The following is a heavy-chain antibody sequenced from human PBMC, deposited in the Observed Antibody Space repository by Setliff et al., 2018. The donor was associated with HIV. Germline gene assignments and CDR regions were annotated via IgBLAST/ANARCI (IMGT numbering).Heavy chain of an antibody. CDR3: ASLDGSESPYIYYYYMDV. J-gene: IGHJ6*03. CDR2: IYYSGST. Sequence: NPSETLSLTCTVSGGSISSSSYYWGWIRQPPGKGLEWIGSIYYSGSTYYNPSLKSRVTISVDTSKNQFSLKLSSVTAADTAVYYCASLDGSESPYIYYYYMDVWGKGTTVTVS. V-gene: IGHV4-39*01. D-gene: IGHD3-10*01. CDR1: GGSISSSSYY.